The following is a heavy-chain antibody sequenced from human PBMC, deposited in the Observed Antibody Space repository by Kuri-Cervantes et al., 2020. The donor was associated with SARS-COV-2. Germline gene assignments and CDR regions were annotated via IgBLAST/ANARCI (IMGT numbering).Heavy chain of an antibody. J-gene: IGHJ6*02. CDR1: GFTFSSYG. CDR3: AKVDSSSSYYYYYGMDV. CDR2: IDGSSGDT. V-gene: IGHV3-23*01. Sequence: GESLKISCAASGFTFSSYGMHWVRQAPGKGLEWVSAIDGSSGDTYYADSVKGRCTISRDNSKNTLYLQMNSLRAEDTAVYYCAKVDSSSSYYYYYGMDVWGQGTTVTVSS. D-gene: IGHD6-6*01.